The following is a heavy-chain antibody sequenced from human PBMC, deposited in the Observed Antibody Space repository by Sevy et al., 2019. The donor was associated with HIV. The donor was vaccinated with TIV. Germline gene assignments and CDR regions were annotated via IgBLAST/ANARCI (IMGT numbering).Heavy chain of an antibody. D-gene: IGHD3-3*01. CDR1: GGSISSGSFY. Sequence: SETLSLTCTVSGGSISSGSFYWGWIRQPPGKGLEWIGSIYYSGSTYYDPSLKSRVTISVDTSRNQFSLKLSSVTAADTALFYCARQGYYGFDILDYWGQGILVTVSS. CDR2: IYYSGST. V-gene: IGHV4-39*01. J-gene: IGHJ4*02. CDR3: ARQGYYGFDILDY.